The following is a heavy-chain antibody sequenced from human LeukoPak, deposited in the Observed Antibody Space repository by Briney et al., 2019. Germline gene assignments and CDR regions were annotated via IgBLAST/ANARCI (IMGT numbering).Heavy chain of an antibody. CDR2: FDPEDGET. V-gene: IGHV1-24*01. CDR3: ATGYDILTGSRYGMDV. CDR1: GYTLTELS. Sequence: ASVKVSCKVSGYTLTELSIHWVRQAPGKGLEWMGGFDPEDGETIYAQKFQGRVTMTEDTSTDTAYMELSSLRSEDTAVYYCATGYDILTGSRYGMDVWGKGTTVTVSS. J-gene: IGHJ6*04. D-gene: IGHD3-9*01.